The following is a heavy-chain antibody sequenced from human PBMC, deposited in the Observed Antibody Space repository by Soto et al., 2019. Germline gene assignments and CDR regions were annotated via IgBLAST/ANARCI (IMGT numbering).Heavy chain of an antibody. V-gene: IGHV4-59*01. CDR1: GGSISSYY. CDR2: VYNSGST. J-gene: IGHJ1*01. Sequence: QVQLQESGPGLVKPSETLSLTCNVSGGSISSYYWSWIRQPPGKGLEYIGHVYNSGSTIHSPSLKSRATIPVDTSKNQFSLKLTSVTAADTAVYYCAGGSSLCWECFHHWGQGILITVSS. CDR3: AGGSSLCWECFHH. D-gene: IGHD2-2*01.